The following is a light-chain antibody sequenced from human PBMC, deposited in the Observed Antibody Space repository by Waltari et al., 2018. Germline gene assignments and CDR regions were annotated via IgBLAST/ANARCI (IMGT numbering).Light chain of an antibody. Sequence: QSVLTQPPSVSAAPGQRVTISRPGGSSHIGNNYVSCYRQFPGTAPKLLIYENTERPSGIPGRFSGSKSGTSATLDITGLQAGDEADYYCGTWDSSLSGAVFGGGTHLTVL. CDR3: GTWDSSLSGAV. J-gene: IGLJ7*01. CDR2: ENT. V-gene: IGLV1-51*02. CDR1: SSHIGNNY.